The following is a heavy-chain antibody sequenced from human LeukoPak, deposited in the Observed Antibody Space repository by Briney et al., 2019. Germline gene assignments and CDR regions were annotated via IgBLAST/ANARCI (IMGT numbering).Heavy chain of an antibody. D-gene: IGHD2-21*02. CDR3: ARVAVIPTAIRDY. J-gene: IGHJ4*02. V-gene: IGHV1-18*01. Sequence: GASVKVSCKASGGTFSSYAISWVRQAPGQGLEWMGWISTYNGNTNYAQKLQGRVTITTDTSTSTAYMELRSLRSDDTAMYYCARVAVIPTAIRDYWGQGTLVTVSS. CDR2: ISTYNGNT. CDR1: GGTFSSYA.